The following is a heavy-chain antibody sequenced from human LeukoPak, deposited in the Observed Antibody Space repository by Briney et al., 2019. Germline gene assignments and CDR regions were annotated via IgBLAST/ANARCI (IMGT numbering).Heavy chain of an antibody. Sequence: GGSLRLSCEASGFTFSSYWMHWVRQTPGKGLMWVARIKSDGSTIYADSVQGRFTISRDNAKNMVYLQMNSLRGDDTAIYYCTRAITYFYGSVTYDWFDSWGQGTRVTVSS. CDR1: GFTFSSYW. CDR2: IKSDGST. CDR3: TRAITYFYGSVTYDWFDS. J-gene: IGHJ5*01. D-gene: IGHD3-10*01. V-gene: IGHV3-74*01.